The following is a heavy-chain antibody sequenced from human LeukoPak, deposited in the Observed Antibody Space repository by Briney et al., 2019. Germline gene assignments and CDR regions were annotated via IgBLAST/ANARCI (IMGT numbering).Heavy chain of an antibody. V-gene: IGHV3-23*01. CDR1: GFTFSSYA. J-gene: IGHJ4*02. CDR2: INNNGGTT. Sequence: GGSLRLSCAASGFTFSSYAMSWVRQALGKGLEWVSVINNNGGTTYYADSVKGRFTISRDNSKNTLSLQVNSLRAEDTAVYYCATASRGWYDYWGQGTLLTVSS. D-gene: IGHD6-19*01. CDR3: ATASRGWYDY.